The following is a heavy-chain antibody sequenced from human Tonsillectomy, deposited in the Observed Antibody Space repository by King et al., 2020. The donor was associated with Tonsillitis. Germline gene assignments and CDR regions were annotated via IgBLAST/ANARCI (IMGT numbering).Heavy chain of an antibody. Sequence: VQLVESGGGLVQPGGSLRLSCAASGFTFSSYWMSWVRQAPGKGLEWVANIKQDGSDKYYLDSVRGRFTISRDNAKNSLSLQLNSLRAEDTAVYLCARDIWATIGNFYGMDVWGQGTTVTVSS. D-gene: IGHD5-12*01. CDR1: GFTFSSYW. V-gene: IGHV3-7*01. CDR3: ARDIWATIGNFYGMDV. J-gene: IGHJ6*02. CDR2: IKQDGSDK.